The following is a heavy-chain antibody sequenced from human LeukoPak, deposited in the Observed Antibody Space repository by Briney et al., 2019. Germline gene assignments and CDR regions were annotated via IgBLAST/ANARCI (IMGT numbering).Heavy chain of an antibody. D-gene: IGHD2-15*01. J-gene: IGHJ4*02. CDR3: ARLLGYCSGGSCYSIRFDY. CDR1: GFTFSSYW. V-gene: IGHV3-7*01. Sequence: GGSLRLSCAASGFTFSSYWMSWVRQAPGKGLGWVANIKQDGSEKYYVDSVKGRFTISRDNAKNSLYLQMNSLRAEDTAVYSCARLLGYCSGGSCYSIRFDYWGQGTLVTVSS. CDR2: IKQDGSEK.